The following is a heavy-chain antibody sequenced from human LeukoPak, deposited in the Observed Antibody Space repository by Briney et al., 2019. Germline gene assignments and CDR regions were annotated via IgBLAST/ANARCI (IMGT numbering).Heavy chain of an antibody. D-gene: IGHD2-21*02. Sequence: SVKVSCKASGGTFSSYAISWVRQAPGQGLEWMGRIIPIFATANYAQKFQGRVTITTDESTSTAYLELSSLRSEDTAVYYCARDGLAYCGGDCYPGYFQHWGQGTLVTVSS. CDR3: ARDGLAYCGGDCYPGYFQH. CDR2: IIPIFATA. J-gene: IGHJ1*01. V-gene: IGHV1-69*05. CDR1: GGTFSSYA.